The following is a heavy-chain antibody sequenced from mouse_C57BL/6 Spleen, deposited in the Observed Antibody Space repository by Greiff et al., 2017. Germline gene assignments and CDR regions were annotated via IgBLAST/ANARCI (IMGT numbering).Heavy chain of an antibody. CDR2: IYPGDGDT. Sequence: QVQLKQSGAELVKPGASVKISCKASGYAFSSYWMNWVKQRPGQGLEWIGQIYPGDGDTKYNGKFKGKATLTADNSSSTAYMQLSSLTSEDSSVYFFATPDGSTPVLFDCWGQGTTLTVSS. V-gene: IGHV1-80*01. CDR1: GYAFSSYW. D-gene: IGHD1-1*01. CDR3: ATPDGSTPVLFDC. J-gene: IGHJ2*01.